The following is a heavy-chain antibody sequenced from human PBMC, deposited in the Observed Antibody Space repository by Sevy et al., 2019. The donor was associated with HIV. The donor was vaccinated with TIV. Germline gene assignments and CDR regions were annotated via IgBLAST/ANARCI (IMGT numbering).Heavy chain of an antibody. V-gene: IGHV3-13*01. J-gene: IGHJ6*02. D-gene: IGHD3-10*01. CDR1: GFTFSSYD. Sequence: GGSLRLSCAASGFTFSSYDMHWVRQPTGKGLEWVSAIGTAGDTYYPGSVKGRFTISRENAKNSLYLQMNSLRAGDTAVYYCARDSFTSKNYYGMDVWGQGTTVTVSS. CDR3: ARDSFTSKNYYGMDV. CDR2: IGTAGDT.